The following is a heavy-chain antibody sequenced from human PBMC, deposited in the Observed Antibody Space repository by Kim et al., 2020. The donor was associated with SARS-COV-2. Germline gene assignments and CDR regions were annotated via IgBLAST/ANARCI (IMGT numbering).Heavy chain of an antibody. CDR1: GFTFSSYA. CDR3: AKDLAIFGVVIRAFDY. CDR2: ISGSGGST. J-gene: IGHJ4*02. Sequence: GGSLRLSCAASGFTFSSYAMSWVRQAPGKGLEWVSVISGSGGSTYYADSVKGRFTISRDNSKNTLYLQMNSLRAEDTAVYYCAKDLAIFGVVIRAFDYWGQGTLVTVS. D-gene: IGHD3-3*01. V-gene: IGHV3-23*01.